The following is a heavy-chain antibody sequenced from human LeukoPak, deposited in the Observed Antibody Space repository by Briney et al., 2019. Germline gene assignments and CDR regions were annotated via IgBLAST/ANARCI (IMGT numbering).Heavy chain of an antibody. Sequence: GASVKVSCKASGYTFTGYYMHWVRPAPGQGLEWMGWINPNSGGTNYAQKFQGRVTMTRDTSISTAYMELSRLRSDDTAVYYCASFRDIVVVPAAIESFDIWGQGTMVTVSS. D-gene: IGHD2-2*01. J-gene: IGHJ3*02. CDR3: ASFRDIVVVPAAIESFDI. CDR1: GYTFTGYY. CDR2: INPNSGGT. V-gene: IGHV1-2*02.